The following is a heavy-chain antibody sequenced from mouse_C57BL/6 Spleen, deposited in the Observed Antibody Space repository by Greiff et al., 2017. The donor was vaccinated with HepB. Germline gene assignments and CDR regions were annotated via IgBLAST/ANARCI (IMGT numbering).Heavy chain of an antibody. CDR3: ARGEVPYYAMDY. D-gene: IGHD2-14*01. V-gene: IGHV1-64*01. CDR1: GYTFTSYW. J-gene: IGHJ4*01. CDR2: IHPNSGST. Sequence: QVQLKQPGAELVKPGASVKLSCKASGYTFTSYWMHWVKQRPGQGLEWIGMIHPNSGSTNYNEKFKSKATLTVDKSSSTAYMQLSSLTSEDSAVYYCARGEVPYYAMDYWGQGTSVTVSS.